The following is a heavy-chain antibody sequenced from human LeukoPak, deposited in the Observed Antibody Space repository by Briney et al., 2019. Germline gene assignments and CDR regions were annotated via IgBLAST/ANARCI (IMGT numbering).Heavy chain of an antibody. V-gene: IGHV1-69*13. Sequence: SVKVSCRASGGTFSSYAISWVRQAPGQGLEWMGGIIPIFGTANYAQKFQGRVTITADESTSTAYMELSSLRSEDTAVYYCARDPHYYDSSGHPYHFDYWGQGTLVTVSS. CDR1: GGTFSSYA. D-gene: IGHD3-22*01. CDR2: IIPIFGTA. CDR3: ARDPHYYDSSGHPYHFDY. J-gene: IGHJ4*02.